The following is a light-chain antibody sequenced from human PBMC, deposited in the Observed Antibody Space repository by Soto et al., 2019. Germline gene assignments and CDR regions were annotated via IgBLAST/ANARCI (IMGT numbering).Light chain of an antibody. V-gene: IGKV3-15*01. J-gene: IGKJ4*01. Sequence: EIVMMQSPATLSVSPGERATLSCRASQSVGRNLAWYQQKPGQAPRLLISGASTRATDIPARFSGSGSGTEFSLTISSLQSEDFAVYFCQQYNYWPPLTFGGGTKVEIK. CDR3: QQYNYWPPLT. CDR2: GAS. CDR1: QSVGRN.